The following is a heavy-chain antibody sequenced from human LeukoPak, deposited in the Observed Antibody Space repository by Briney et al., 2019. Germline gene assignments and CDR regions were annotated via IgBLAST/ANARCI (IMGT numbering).Heavy chain of an antibody. D-gene: IGHD1-26*01. V-gene: IGHV1-69*05. CDR2: IIPILGTA. J-gene: IGHJ4*02. CDR3: ARVSGSYSYTDYFDY. Sequence: SVKVSCKASGGTFSTYAISWVRQAPGQGLEWMGGIIPILGTANYAQKFQGRVTITTDESTSTAHMELSSLRSEDTALYYCARVSGSYSYTDYFDYWGQGTLVTVSS. CDR1: GGTFSTYA.